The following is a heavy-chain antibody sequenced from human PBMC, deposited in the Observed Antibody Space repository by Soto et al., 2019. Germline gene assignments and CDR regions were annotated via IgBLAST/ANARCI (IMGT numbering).Heavy chain of an antibody. CDR1: GYTFISYG. D-gene: IGHD3-10*01. CDR2: ISTNSGNT. J-gene: IGHJ4*02. Sequence: GASVKVSCKASGYTFISYGVTWVRQAPGQGLEWMGWISTNSGNTHYAQKLQGRVTMTTDTSTSTAYMELRSLRSDDTAVYYCAIDFRGGRIYYFDYWGQGSLVTVYS. V-gene: IGHV1-18*04. CDR3: AIDFRGGRIYYFDY.